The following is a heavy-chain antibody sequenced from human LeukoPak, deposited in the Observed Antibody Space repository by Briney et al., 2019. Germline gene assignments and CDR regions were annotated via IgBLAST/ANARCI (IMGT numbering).Heavy chain of an antibody. CDR1: GGSISSSSYY. CDR3: ARLGTTVTTFDY. CDR2: IYYSGST. J-gene: IGHJ4*02. V-gene: IGHV4-39*01. Sequence: PSETLSLTCTVSGGSISSSSYYWGWIRQPPGKGLEWIGSIYYSGSTYYNPSLKSRVTISVDTSKNQFSLKLSSVTAADTAVYYCARLGTTVTTFDYWGQGTLVTVSS. D-gene: IGHD4-17*01.